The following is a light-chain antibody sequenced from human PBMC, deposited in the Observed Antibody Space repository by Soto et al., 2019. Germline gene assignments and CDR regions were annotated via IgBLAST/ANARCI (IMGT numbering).Light chain of an antibody. Sequence: EIVLTQSPGTLSLSPGERAILSCRASQSVSSSYLAWYQQKPGQAPRLLIYGASNRATGIPDRFSGSGSGTDFTLTISRLEPEDFAVYYCQQYGSSPSTFGPGTKVDIK. J-gene: IGKJ3*01. CDR1: QSVSSSY. CDR3: QQYGSSPST. CDR2: GAS. V-gene: IGKV3-20*01.